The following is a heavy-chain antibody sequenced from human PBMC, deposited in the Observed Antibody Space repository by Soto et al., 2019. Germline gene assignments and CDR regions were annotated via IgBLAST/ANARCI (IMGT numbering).Heavy chain of an antibody. V-gene: IGHV1-58*02. CDR1: GFTFTSSA. CDR2: IVVGSGNT. J-gene: IGHJ3*02. D-gene: IGHD3-22*01. CDR3: AAVYYYDSSGYHRANDAFDI. Sequence: QMQLVQSGPEVKKPGTSVKVSCKASGFTFTSSAMQWVRQARGQRLEWIGWIVVGSGNTNYSQKFEERVTITRDMSTNTAYMEMSIPKSVDTTMYNCAAVYYYDSSGYHRANDAFDICGQGTMITVSS.